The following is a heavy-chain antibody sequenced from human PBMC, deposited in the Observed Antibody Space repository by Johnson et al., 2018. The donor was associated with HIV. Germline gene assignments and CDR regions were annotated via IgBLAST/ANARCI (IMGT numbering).Heavy chain of an antibody. Sequence: VQLVESGGGLVQPGGSLRLSCAASGFTFSSYAMSWVRQAPGKGLEWVSAISWNSGSIGYADSVKGRFTISRDNAKNSLYLQMNSLRAEDMAVYYCARGEGRIPHAFDIWGQGTMVTVSS. CDR3: ARGEGRIPHAFDI. J-gene: IGHJ3*02. D-gene: IGHD2-2*02. CDR2: ISWNSGSI. V-gene: IGHV3-9*03. CDR1: GFTFSSYA.